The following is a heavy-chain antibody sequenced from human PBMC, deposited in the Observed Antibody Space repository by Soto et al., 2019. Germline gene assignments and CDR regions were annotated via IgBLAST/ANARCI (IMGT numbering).Heavy chain of an antibody. CDR3: ARGMRKDLPVLDV. V-gene: IGHV5-51*01. J-gene: IGHJ6*03. CDR1: CWDSVCIS. CDR2: IYPGDSDT. D-gene: IGHD3-3*01. Sequence: PGACLTNSGKASCWDSVCISVVSVCLMPGKGLEWMGIIYPGDSDTRYSPSFQGQVTISADKSISTAYLQWSSLKASDTAMYYCARGMRKDLPVLDVWVKGSTVTV.